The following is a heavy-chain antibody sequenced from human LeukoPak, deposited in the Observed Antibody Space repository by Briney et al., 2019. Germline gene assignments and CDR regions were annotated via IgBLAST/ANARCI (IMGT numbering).Heavy chain of an antibody. CDR3: ARPMGDDFWSGYKIKPPEINYFDY. J-gene: IGHJ4*02. CDR1: GFTFSSYS. D-gene: IGHD3-3*01. V-gene: IGHV3-21*01. CDR2: ISSSSSYI. Sequence: KAGGSLRLSCAASGFTFSSYSMNWVRQAPGKGLEWVSSISSSSSYIYYADSVKGRFTISRDNAKNSLYLQMNSLRAEDTAVYYCARPMGDDFWSGYKIKPPEINYFDYWGQGTLVTVSS.